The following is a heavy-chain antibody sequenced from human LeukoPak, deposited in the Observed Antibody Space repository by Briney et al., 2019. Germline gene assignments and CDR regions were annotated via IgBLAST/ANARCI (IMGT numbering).Heavy chain of an antibody. D-gene: IGHD6-6*01. CDR3: ARVDASSHYYFDY. CDR1: GFTFSSYA. CDR2: ISGSSNTI. J-gene: IGHJ4*02. V-gene: IGHV3-48*02. Sequence: GGSLRLSCAASGFTFSSYAMSWVRQAPGKGLEWVSYISGSSNTIYYADSVKGRFTISRDNAKKSLYLQMNRLRDDDTAVYYCARVDASSHYYFDYWGQGTLVTVSS.